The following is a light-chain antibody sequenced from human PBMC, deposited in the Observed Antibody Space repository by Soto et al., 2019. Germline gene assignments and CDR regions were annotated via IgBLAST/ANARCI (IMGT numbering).Light chain of an antibody. CDR1: QSISSW. Sequence: DIQMTQSPSTLSASVGDRVTITCRASQSISSWLAWYQQKPGKAPKLLIYKASSLESGVPSRFSGSRSGTEFTLTISSLQPDDFATYYCQQYNSYQYTFGQGTKLEIK. CDR2: KAS. CDR3: QQYNSYQYT. J-gene: IGKJ2*01. V-gene: IGKV1-5*03.